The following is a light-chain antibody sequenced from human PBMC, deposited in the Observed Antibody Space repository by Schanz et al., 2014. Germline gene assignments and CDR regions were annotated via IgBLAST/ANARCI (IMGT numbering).Light chain of an antibody. CDR1: TGAVTSGYY. V-gene: IGLV7-43*01. Sequence: QTVVTQEPSLTVSPGGTVTLTCASSTGAVTSGYYPNWFQQKPGQAPRALISSTSNKHSWTPTRFSGSLLGGKAALTLSGVQPEDEAEYFCLLYHGGVGVFGGGTKLTVL. CDR2: STS. J-gene: IGLJ3*02. CDR3: LLYHGGVGV.